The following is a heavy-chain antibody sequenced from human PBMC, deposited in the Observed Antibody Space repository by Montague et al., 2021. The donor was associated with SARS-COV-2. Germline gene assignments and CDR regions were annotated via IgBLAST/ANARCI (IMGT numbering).Heavy chain of an antibody. CDR3: AKKGGSSEILADYDNPRDVPVEHRQKEVQPPRRAFDI. Sequence: SETLSLTCAVYGGSFSGSFWTWIRQPPGKGLEWPGEINHRGTTNYNPSVESRVLMSVDTSKNQFALRLTSVTVADTAVYYCAKKGGSSEILADYDNPRDVPVEHRQKEVQPPRRAFDIWGQGQLVTVSS. CDR2: INHRGTT. D-gene: IGHD3-9*01. V-gene: IGHV4-34*01. J-gene: IGHJ3*02. CDR1: GGSFSGSF.